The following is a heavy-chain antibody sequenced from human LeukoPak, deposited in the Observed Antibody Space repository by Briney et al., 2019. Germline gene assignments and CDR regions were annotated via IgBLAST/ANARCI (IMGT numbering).Heavy chain of an antibody. CDR2: ISRGGSTI. CDR3: ARVYSSSWSYLDY. J-gene: IGHJ4*01. D-gene: IGHD6-13*01. Sequence: GPTRLPCEASAFTFTDYYMNWIRQAPGKGPQPVSHISRGGSTIYYADSVKGRFTTSRDNAKNSPYLQMNSLRAEDTAVYYCARVYSSSWSYLDYWGQGTLVTVSS. V-gene: IGHV3-11*01. CDR1: AFTFTDYY.